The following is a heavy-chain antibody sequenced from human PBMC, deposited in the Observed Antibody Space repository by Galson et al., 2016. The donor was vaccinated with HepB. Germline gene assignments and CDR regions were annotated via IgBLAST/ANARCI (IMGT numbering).Heavy chain of an antibody. CDR3: ARILDYGDYAMDV. D-gene: IGHD4-17*01. CDR1: GFTFSNYG. Sequence: SLRLSCAASGFTFSNYGLSWVRQAPGKGLEWMANIKKDGSEKYYVDSVKGRFSISRDNAKNSLYLQMNSLRAEDTAVYYCARILDYGDYAMDVWGEGTTVTVSS. CDR2: IKKDGSEK. J-gene: IGHJ6*04. V-gene: IGHV3-7*01.